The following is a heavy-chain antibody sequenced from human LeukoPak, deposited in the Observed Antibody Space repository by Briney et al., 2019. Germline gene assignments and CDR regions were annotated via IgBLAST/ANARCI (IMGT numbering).Heavy chain of an antibody. CDR3: ARVSDSSGYLVLIDY. CDR2: INPNSGGT. CDR1: GYTFTGYY. V-gene: IGHV1-2*02. J-gene: IGHJ4*02. D-gene: IGHD3-22*01. Sequence: ASVKVSCKASGYTFTGYYMHWVRQAPGQGLEWMGWINPNSGGTNYAQKFQGRVTVTRDTSISTAYMELSRLRSDDTAVYYCARVSDSSGYLVLIDYWGQGTLVTVSS.